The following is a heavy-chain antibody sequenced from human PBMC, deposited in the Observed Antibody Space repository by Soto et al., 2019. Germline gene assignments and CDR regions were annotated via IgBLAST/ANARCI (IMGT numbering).Heavy chain of an antibody. CDR3: ASPSRDGYKDNYYYYGMDV. V-gene: IGHV5-51*01. D-gene: IGHD5-12*01. J-gene: IGHJ6*02. CDR2: IYPGDSDT. Sequence: GESLKISCKGSGYSFTSYWIGWVRQMPGKGLEWMGIIYPGDSDTRYSPSFQGQVTISADKSISTAYLQWSSLKASDTAMYYCASPSRDGYKDNYYYYGMDVWGQGTTVTVSS. CDR1: GYSFTSYW.